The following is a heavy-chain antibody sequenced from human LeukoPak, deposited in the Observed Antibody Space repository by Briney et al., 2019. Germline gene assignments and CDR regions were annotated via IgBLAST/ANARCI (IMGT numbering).Heavy chain of an antibody. D-gene: IGHD6-13*01. Sequence: SETLSLTCSVSGGSISSHYWSWLRQPAGKGLELIGHIYSDGSVNYNPSVKSRVTMSVDTSKNQFSLKLYLVTAADTAVFYCARGPAASGYFDYWDQGTLVTVSS. V-gene: IGHV4-4*07. CDR2: IYSDGSV. J-gene: IGHJ4*02. CDR3: ARGPAASGYFDY. CDR1: GGSISSHY.